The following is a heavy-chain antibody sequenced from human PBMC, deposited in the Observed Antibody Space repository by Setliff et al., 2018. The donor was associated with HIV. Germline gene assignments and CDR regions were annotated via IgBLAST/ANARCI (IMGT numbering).Heavy chain of an antibody. Sequence: HGESLKLSCKGSGNSFSNHWISWVRQVPGQGLEWMGNIDPSDSYTHYSPSFQGHVTISADKSISTVYLLWSSLKASDTAIYYCARHEDWGPLDFWGQGTLVTVSS. CDR2: IDPSDSYT. D-gene: IGHD7-27*01. CDR3: ARHEDWGPLDF. V-gene: IGHV5-10-1*01. J-gene: IGHJ4*02. CDR1: GNSFSNHW.